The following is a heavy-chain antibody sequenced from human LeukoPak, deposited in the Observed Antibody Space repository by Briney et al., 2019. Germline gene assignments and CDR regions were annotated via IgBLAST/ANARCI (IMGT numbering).Heavy chain of an antibody. D-gene: IGHD3-22*01. CDR2: IKQDGSEK. CDR3: ARAYDNSDCVPYYFEN. J-gene: IGHJ4*02. CDR1: GFTFSSYW. V-gene: IGHV3-7*04. Sequence: GGALRLSCAASGFTFSSYWMSWVCQGPGEGLEWVANIKQDGSEKYNVDSVKGRFTISRDNAKSSLYLQMNSLRAEDTAVYYCARAYDNSDCVPYYFENWGQGALVTVSS.